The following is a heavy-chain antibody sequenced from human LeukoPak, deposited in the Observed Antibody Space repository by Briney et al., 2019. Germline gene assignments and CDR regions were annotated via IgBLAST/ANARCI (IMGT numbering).Heavy chain of an antibody. Sequence: GGSLRLSCAASGFTVSSNYMSWVRQAPGKGLEWVSVIYSGGSTYYADSVKGRFTISRDNSKNTLYLQMNSLRAEDTAAYYCARVGSSESFFDYWGQGTLVTVSS. D-gene: IGHD6-13*01. CDR1: GFTVSSNY. V-gene: IGHV3-53*01. J-gene: IGHJ4*02. CDR2: IYSGGST. CDR3: ARVGSSESFFDY.